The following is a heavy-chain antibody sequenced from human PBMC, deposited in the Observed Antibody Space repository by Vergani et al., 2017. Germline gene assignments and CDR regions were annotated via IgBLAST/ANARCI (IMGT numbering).Heavy chain of an antibody. J-gene: IGHJ3*02. CDR1: GFTFSSYG. V-gene: IGHV3-30*03. Sequence: QVQLVESGGGVVQPGRSLRLSCAASGFTFSSYGMHWVRQAPGKGLEWVAVISYDGSNKYYADSVKGRFTISRDNAKNSLYLQMNSLRAEDTAVYYCARDITGKVADAFDIWGQGTMVTVSS. CDR2: ISYDGSNK. D-gene: IGHD1-20*01. CDR3: ARDITGKVADAFDI.